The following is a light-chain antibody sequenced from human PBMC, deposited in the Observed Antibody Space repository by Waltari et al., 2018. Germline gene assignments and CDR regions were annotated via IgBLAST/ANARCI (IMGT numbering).Light chain of an antibody. J-gene: IGLJ3*02. Sequence: QAVVTQEPSLTVSPGGTVTLTCGSNYGAVTSGHYPYWFPQKPGQAPKTLIYDTTYKHSWIPARFSGSLLGDKAALTLSGAQPEDEAEYYCSLVYGGAWVFGGGTKVTVL. CDR2: DTT. CDR1: YGAVTSGHY. V-gene: IGLV7-46*01. CDR3: SLVYGGAWV.